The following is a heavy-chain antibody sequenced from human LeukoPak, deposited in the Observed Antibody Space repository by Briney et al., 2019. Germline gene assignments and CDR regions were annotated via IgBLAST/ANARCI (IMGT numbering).Heavy chain of an antibody. CDR2: IKQDGSEK. Sequence: PGGSLRLSCAASGFTFSSYWMSWVRQAPGKGLEWVANIKQDGSEKYYVDSVKGRFTISRDNAKNSLYLQMNSLRAEDTAVYYCARKEGGSYYPPWFDPWGQGTLVTVSS. J-gene: IGHJ5*02. CDR3: ARKEGGSYYPPWFDP. D-gene: IGHD1-26*01. V-gene: IGHV3-7*01. CDR1: GFTFSSYW.